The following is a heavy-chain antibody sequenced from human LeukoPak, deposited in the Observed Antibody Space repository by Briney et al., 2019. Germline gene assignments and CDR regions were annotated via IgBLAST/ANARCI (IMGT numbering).Heavy chain of an antibody. Sequence: ASVKVSCKASGYTFTSYGISWVRQAPGQGLEWMGWINPNSGGTNYAQKFQGRVTMTRDTSTSTAYMELRSLRSDDTAVYYCAREPHYYDSSGFDYWGQGTLVTVSS. V-gene: IGHV1-18*01. D-gene: IGHD3-22*01. J-gene: IGHJ4*02. CDR2: INPNSGGT. CDR3: AREPHYYDSSGFDY. CDR1: GYTFTSYG.